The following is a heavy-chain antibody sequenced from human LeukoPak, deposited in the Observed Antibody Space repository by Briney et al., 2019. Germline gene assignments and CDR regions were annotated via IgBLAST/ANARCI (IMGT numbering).Heavy chain of an antibody. J-gene: IGHJ4*02. CDR3: AREGYSYGTVREQFDY. D-gene: IGHD5-18*01. CDR1: GFTFDDYG. V-gene: IGHV3-20*04. Sequence: GGSLRLSCAASGFTFDDYGMSWVRQAPGKGLEWVSGINWNGGSTGYADSVKGRFTISRDNAKNSLYLQMNSLRAEDTALYYCAREGYSYGTVREQFDYWGQGTLVTVSS. CDR2: INWNGGST.